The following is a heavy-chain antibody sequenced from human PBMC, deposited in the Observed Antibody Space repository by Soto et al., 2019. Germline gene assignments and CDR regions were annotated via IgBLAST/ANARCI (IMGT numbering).Heavy chain of an antibody. Sequence: GGSLRLSCAASGFTFSSYGMHWVRQAPGKGLEWVAVISYDGSNKYYADSVKGRFTISRDNSKNTLYLQMNSLRAEDTAVYYCWSLLTGRDVDYWGQGTLVTSPQ. V-gene: IGHV3-30*03. J-gene: IGHJ4*02. D-gene: IGHD3-9*01. CDR3: WSLLTGRDVDY. CDR1: GFTFSSYG. CDR2: ISYDGSNK.